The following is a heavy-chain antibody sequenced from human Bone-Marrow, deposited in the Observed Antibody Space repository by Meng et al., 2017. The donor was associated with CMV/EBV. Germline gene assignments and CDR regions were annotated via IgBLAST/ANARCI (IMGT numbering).Heavy chain of an antibody. J-gene: IGHJ3*02. V-gene: IGHV1-2*02. D-gene: IGHD1-26*01. Sequence: ASVKVSCKASGNTFSSYYIHWLRQAPGQGLEWMGMINPKSGDTNFAQKFQGRVSMTRDTSISTAYMELRRLRSDDTAVYYCGRYSGNYYAFDIWGQGTMVTVSS. CDR3: GRYSGNYYAFDI. CDR2: INPKSGDT. CDR1: GNTFSSYY.